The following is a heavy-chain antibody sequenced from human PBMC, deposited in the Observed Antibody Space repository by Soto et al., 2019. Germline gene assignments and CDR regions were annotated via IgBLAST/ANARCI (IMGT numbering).Heavy chain of an antibody. CDR1: GGSISSYY. V-gene: IGHV4-59*01. D-gene: IGHD3-10*01. CDR2: IYYSGST. CDR3: ARAMMYYYGSGSLNWFDP. Sequence: QVQLQESGPGLVKPSETLSLTCTVSGGSISSYYWSWIRQPPGKGLEWIGYIYYSGSTNYNPSLKSRVTISVDTSKNQFSLKLSSVTAADTAVYYCARAMMYYYGSGSLNWFDPWGQGTLVTVSS. J-gene: IGHJ5*02.